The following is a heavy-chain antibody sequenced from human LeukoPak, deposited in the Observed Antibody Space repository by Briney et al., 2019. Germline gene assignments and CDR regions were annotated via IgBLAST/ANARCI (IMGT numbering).Heavy chain of an antibody. J-gene: IGHJ5*02. CDR1: GGTFSSYA. Sequence: SVKVSCKASGGTFSSYAISWVRQAPGQGLEWMGGIIPIFGTANYAQKFQGRVTITADESTSTAYMELSSLRSEDTAVYYCARTWYYYDSSGLKNWFDPWGQGTLVTVSS. CDR2: IIPIFGTA. D-gene: IGHD3-22*01. CDR3: ARTWYYYDSSGLKNWFDP. V-gene: IGHV1-69*01.